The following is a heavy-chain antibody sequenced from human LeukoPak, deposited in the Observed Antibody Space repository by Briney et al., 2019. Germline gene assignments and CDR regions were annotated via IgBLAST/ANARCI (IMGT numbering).Heavy chain of an antibody. CDR1: GFTFSSYS. CDR3: ARVLVLAPDY. V-gene: IGHV3-21*01. J-gene: IGHJ4*02. Sequence: GGSLRLSCAASGFTFSSYSMNWVRQAPGKGLEWVSSISSSSSYIYYADSVKGRFTISRDNAKNSLYLQMNSLGAEDTAVYYCARVLVLAPDYWGQGTLVTVSS. D-gene: IGHD3-3*01. CDR2: ISSSSSYI.